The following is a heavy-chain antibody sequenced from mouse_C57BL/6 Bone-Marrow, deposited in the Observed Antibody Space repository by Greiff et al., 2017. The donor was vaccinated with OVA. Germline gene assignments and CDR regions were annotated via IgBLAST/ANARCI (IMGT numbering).Heavy chain of an antibody. J-gene: IGHJ2*01. CDR2: INYDGSST. V-gene: IGHV5-16*01. CDR3: ARDNSSGYDY. Sequence: EVQLVESEGGLVQPGSSMKLSCTAPVFTFSDYYMAWVRQVPDKGLEWVANINYDGSSTYYLDSLKSRFIISRDNAKNILYLQMSSLKSEDTATYYCARDNSSGYDYWGQGTTLTVSS. D-gene: IGHD3-2*02. CDR1: VFTFSDYY.